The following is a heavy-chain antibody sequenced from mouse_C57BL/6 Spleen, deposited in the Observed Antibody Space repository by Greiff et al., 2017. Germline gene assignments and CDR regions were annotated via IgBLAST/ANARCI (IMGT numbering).Heavy chain of an antibody. Sequence: QVQLQQSGAELVRPGPSVKMSCKASGYTFTNYWIGWAKQRPGHGLEWIGEIFPGGGYTNYNEKFKGKATLTADKSSSTAYMQFSSLTSEDSAIYYCARGLREGAMDYWGQGTSVTVSS. CDR2: IFPGGGYT. J-gene: IGHJ4*01. V-gene: IGHV1-63*01. CDR1: GYTFTNYW. D-gene: IGHD2-4*01. CDR3: ARGLREGAMDY.